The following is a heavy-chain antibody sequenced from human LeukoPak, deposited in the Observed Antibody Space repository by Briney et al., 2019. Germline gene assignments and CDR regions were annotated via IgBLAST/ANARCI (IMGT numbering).Heavy chain of an antibody. CDR1: GYTFTSYD. CDR2: MNPNSGNT. D-gene: IGHD1-26*01. CDR3: ARRGATSPFDY. Sequence: ASVKVSCKASGYTFTSYDINWVRQATGQGLEWMGWMNPNSGNTGCAQKFQGRVTITRNTSISTAYMELSSLRSEDTAVYYCARRGATSPFDYWGQGTLVTVSS. V-gene: IGHV1-8*03. J-gene: IGHJ4*02.